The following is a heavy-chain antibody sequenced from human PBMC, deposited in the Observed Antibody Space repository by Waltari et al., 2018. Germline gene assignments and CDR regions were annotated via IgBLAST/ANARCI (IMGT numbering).Heavy chain of an antibody. CDR2: IFYSGSA. Sequence: QLQLQESGPGLLKASETLSLICSVSGDYINDRSYYWSWIRLPPGKGLEWIGTIFYSGSAVPNPSLKSRGSISLDASKNQVSLRLNSLTAADTAVYYWAREAQMAAFDVWGQGTMVAVSS. CDR1: GDYINDRSYY. J-gene: IGHJ3*01. V-gene: IGHV4-39*07. CDR3: AREAQMAAFDV.